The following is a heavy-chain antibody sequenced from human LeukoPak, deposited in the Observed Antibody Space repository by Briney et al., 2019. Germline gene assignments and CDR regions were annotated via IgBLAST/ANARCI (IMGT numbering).Heavy chain of an antibody. CDR1: GGSISSYY. Sequence: SETLSLTCTVSGGSISSYYWSWIRQPPGKGLEWIGSIYYSGSTYYNPSLKSRVTISVDTSKNQFSLKLSSVTAADTAVYYCARKTGFRDYYYGMDVWGQGSLVTVSS. J-gene: IGHJ6*02. CDR2: IYYSGST. D-gene: IGHD3-9*01. V-gene: IGHV4-59*05. CDR3: ARKTGFRDYYYGMDV.